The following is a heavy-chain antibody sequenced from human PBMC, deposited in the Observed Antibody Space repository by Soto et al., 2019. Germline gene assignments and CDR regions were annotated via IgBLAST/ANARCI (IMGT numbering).Heavy chain of an antibody. CDR1: GGSISSGGYY. D-gene: IGHD3-10*01. V-gene: IGHV4-31*03. CDR2: IYYSGST. CDR3: ARDLNYYGSGSSRRGFDP. J-gene: IGHJ5*02. Sequence: SETLSLTCTVSGGSISSGGYYWSWIRQHPGKGLEWIGYIYYSGSTYYNPSLKSRVTISVDTSKNQFSLKLSSVTAADTAVYYCARDLNYYGSGSSRRGFDPWGQGTLVTVSS.